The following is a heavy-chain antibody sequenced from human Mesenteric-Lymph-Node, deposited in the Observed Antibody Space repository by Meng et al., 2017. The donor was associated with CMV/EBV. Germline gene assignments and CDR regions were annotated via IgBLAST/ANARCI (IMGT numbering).Heavy chain of an antibody. Sequence: GGSLRLSCAASGFTFSGHGMHWVRQAPGKGLEWVAFIRYDGSNKYYADSVKGRFTISRDNSKNTVYLQMNSLRAEDTAVYYCARLYCSSTSCYSLYGMDVWGQGTTVTSP. V-gene: IGHV3-30*02. D-gene: IGHD2-2*01. CDR2: IRYDGSNK. CDR1: GFTFSGHG. CDR3: ARLYCSSTSCYSLYGMDV. J-gene: IGHJ6*02.